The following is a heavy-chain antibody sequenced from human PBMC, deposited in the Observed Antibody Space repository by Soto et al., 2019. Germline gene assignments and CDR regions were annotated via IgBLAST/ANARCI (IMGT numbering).Heavy chain of an antibody. CDR1: GFIFSTYS. D-gene: IGHD2-2*01. CDR2: ISSSSSDYI. Sequence: AGVSLRLSCAASGFIFSTYSMNWVGQAPGKGLEWVSSISSSSSDYIYYADSVKGRFSISRDNAKKSLFLQMNSLRAEDTAVYYCARQGTSTKYYTMEVWGKGTTVTVS. J-gene: IGHJ6*04. CDR3: ARQGTSTKYYTMEV. V-gene: IGHV3-21*01.